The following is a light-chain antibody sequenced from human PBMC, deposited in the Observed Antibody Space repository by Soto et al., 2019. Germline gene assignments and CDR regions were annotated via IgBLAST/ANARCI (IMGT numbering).Light chain of an antibody. Sequence: DFQMTQSPSSLSASVGDRVTITCRASQDISNHLAWYQHKPGKVPKLLIYEASTLQSGVPFRFSGGGSGTDFTLTISSLQPEDVAIYYCQKYNRTPRTFGQGTKVEL. CDR1: QDISNH. V-gene: IGKV1-27*01. CDR2: EAS. CDR3: QKYNRTPRT. J-gene: IGKJ1*01.